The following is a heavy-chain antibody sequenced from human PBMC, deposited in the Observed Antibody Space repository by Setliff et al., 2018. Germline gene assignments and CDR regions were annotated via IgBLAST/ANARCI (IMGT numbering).Heavy chain of an antibody. CDR2: IDSSGSPK. D-gene: IGHD2-2*01. CDR3: VRGYCSSSSCYGTMGY. V-gene: IGHV3-11*04. CDR1: AFTFSDYH. Sequence: GGSLRLSCAASAFTFSDYHMSWIRQAPGKGLEWIAYIDSSGSPKYYADSVKGRFTISRDNAKNSLYLQMNSLRAEDTAVYYCVRGYCSSSSCYGTMGYWGQGTLVTVSS. J-gene: IGHJ4*02.